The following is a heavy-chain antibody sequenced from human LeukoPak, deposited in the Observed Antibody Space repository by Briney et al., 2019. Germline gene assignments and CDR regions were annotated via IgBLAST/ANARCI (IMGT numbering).Heavy chain of an antibody. D-gene: IGHD3-16*01. CDR1: GFTVSGNY. Sequence: EGSLRLSCAASGFTVSGNYMSWVRQAPGKGLEWVSIIYGGGNTYYTDSVRGRFTISRDTSRNTLFLQMNSLRAEDTAVYYCASHNRRLGTESWNHYGMDVWGQGTTVTVSS. CDR3: ASHNRRLGTESWNHYGMDV. CDR2: IYGGGNT. J-gene: IGHJ6*02. V-gene: IGHV3-66*04.